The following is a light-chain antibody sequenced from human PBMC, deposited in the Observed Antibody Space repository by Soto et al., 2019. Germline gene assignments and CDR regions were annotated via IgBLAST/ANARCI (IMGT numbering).Light chain of an antibody. CDR2: GNS. V-gene: IGLV1-40*01. J-gene: IGLJ1*01. CDR3: QSYDSSLSAL. Sequence: QSVLTQPPSVSGAPGQRVTISCTGSSSNIGAGYDVHWYQQLPGTAPKLLIYGNSNRPSGVPDRFSGSKSGTSASLAITGLQAVDEADYYCQSYDSSLSALFGTGTKVTVL. CDR1: SSNIGAGYD.